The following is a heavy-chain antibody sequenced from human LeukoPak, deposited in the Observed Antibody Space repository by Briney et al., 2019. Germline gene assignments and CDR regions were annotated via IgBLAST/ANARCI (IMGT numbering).Heavy chain of an antibody. Sequence: PGGSLRLSCAASGFTVSSKYMSWVRQAPGKGLEWVSVIYSGGSTFYADSVKGRFTISRDNSKNTLYLQMNSLRAEDTAVYYCARDGMYYDFWSGPYYFDYWGQGTLVTVSS. CDR3: ARDGMYYDFWSGPYYFDY. J-gene: IGHJ4*02. CDR2: IYSGGST. V-gene: IGHV3-53*01. D-gene: IGHD3-3*01. CDR1: GFTVSSKY.